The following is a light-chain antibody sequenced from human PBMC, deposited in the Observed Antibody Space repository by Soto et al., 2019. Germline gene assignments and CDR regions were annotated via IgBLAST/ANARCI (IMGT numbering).Light chain of an antibody. CDR3: QQFNSSPFT. CDR2: TVS. V-gene: IGKV1-9*01. J-gene: IGKJ4*01. CDR1: QDIRSS. Sequence: DIQLTQSPSFLSASVGDRLTITCRARQDIRSSLAWYQQKPGKAPNLLIYTVSTLHSGVPSRFSGCRSGTEFTLSISSLQPEHFATYSCQQFNSSPFTFGGLTKVEI.